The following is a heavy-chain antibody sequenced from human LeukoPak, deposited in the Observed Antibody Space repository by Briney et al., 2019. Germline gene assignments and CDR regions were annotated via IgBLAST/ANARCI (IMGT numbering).Heavy chain of an antibody. CDR3: ARGRVGYCSSTSCPDFDY. V-gene: IGHV3-74*01. CDR1: GFTFSSYW. J-gene: IGHJ4*02. CDR2: INSDGSST. D-gene: IGHD2-2*01. Sequence: PGGSLRLSCAASGFTFSSYWMHWVRQAPGKGLVWVSRINSDGSSTSYADSVKGRFTISRDNAKNTLYLQMNGLRAEDTAVYYCARGRVGYCSSTSCPDFDYWGQGTLVTVSS.